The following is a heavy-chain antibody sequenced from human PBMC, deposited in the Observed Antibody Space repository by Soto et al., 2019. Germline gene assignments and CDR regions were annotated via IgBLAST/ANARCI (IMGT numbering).Heavy chain of an antibody. D-gene: IGHD3-3*01. CDR3: ARWWSGSRQGFDP. CDR2: IYYSGST. V-gene: IGHV4-31*03. Sequence: QVQLQESGPGLVKRSQTLSLTCTVSGGSISIGDYYWSWIRQHPGKGLEWIGYIYYSGSTYYNPSLKSRVTISVDTSKNQFSLKLSSVTAADTAVYYCARWWSGSRQGFDPWGQGTLVTVSS. J-gene: IGHJ5*02. CDR1: GGSISIGDYY.